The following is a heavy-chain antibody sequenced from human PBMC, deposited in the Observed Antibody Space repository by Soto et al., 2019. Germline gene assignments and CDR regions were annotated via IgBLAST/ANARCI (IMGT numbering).Heavy chain of an antibody. CDR3: ARRWGRTFGC. J-gene: IGHJ1*01. D-gene: IGHD6-19*01. Sequence: SETLSLTCTVSGDSITYHYWSWVRQSPGKGLECIGYIHYSGITIYNPSLNGRVTISLDTSKNQFSLKVTSVTAADTAVYYCARRWGRTFGCWGQRNLVSVSS. CDR2: IHYSGIT. V-gene: IGHV4-59*08. CDR1: GDSITYHY.